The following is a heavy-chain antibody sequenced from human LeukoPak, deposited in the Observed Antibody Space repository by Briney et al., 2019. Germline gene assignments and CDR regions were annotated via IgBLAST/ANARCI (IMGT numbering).Heavy chain of an antibody. J-gene: IGHJ4*02. V-gene: IGHV1-2*06. CDR2: INPNSGGT. D-gene: IGHD6-19*01. CDR1: GYTFTGYY. CDR3: ARALYSSPAADY. Sequence: ASVKVSCKASGYTFTGYYMHWVRQAPGQGLEWMGRINPNSGGTNHAQKFQGRVTMTRDTSISTAYMELSRLRSDDTAVYYCARALYSSPAADYWGQGTLVTVSS.